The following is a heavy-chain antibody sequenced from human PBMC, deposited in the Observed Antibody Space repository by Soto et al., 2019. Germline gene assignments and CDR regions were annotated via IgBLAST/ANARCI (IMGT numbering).Heavy chain of an antibody. CDR1: GGSISSYY. CDR2: IYYSGSN. V-gene: IGHV4-59*01. Sequence: SETLSLTCTASGGSISSYYWSWIRQPPGKGLEWIGYIYYSGSNNYNPSLKSRVTITVDTSKNQFSLKMSTVTAADTAVYYCARVWGGAFDFWGQGTMVTVSS. D-gene: IGHD3-10*01. CDR3: ARVWGGAFDF. J-gene: IGHJ3*01.